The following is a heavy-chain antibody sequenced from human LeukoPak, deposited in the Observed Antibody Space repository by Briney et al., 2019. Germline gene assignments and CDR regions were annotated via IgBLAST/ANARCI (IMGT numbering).Heavy chain of an antibody. CDR3: AKSPAVDAAFDI. J-gene: IGHJ3*02. Sequence: GGSLTLPCAASGFTFNNFAVRWLRQAPGKGLEWVSAISGSGGSTYYADSVKGRFTISRDNSKNTLYLQMNSLRAEDTAVYYCAKSPAVDAAFDIWGQGTMVTVSS. V-gene: IGHV3-23*01. D-gene: IGHD4-23*01. CDR2: ISGSGGST. CDR1: GFTFNNFA.